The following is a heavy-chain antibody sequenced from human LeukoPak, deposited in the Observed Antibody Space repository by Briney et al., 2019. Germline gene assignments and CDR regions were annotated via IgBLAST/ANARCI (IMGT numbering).Heavy chain of an antibody. V-gene: IGHV4-4*09. CDR1: GASISNYY. D-gene: IGHD1-26*01. J-gene: IGHJ4*02. CDR3: ARLGSYHDF. Sequence: SETLSLTCTVSGASISNYYGSWIRQTPEKGLEWMGHTHSSRGSSYYPSLKSRLTLSIDTSRNQLSLKLPSVTAADTAVYFCARLGSYHDFWGQGALVTVSS. CDR2: THSSRGS.